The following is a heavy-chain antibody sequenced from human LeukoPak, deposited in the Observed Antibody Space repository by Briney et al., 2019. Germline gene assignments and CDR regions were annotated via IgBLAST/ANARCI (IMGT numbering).Heavy chain of an antibody. V-gene: IGHV3-30-3*01. D-gene: IGHD3-10*01. Sequence: GGSLRLSCAASGFTFSSYAMHWVRQAPGKGLEWVAVISYDGSNKYYADSVKGRFTISRDNSKNTLYLQMNSLRAEDTAVYYCARSLGALAFDIWGQGTMVTDSS. CDR3: ARSLGALAFDI. CDR1: GFTFSSYA. CDR2: ISYDGSNK. J-gene: IGHJ3*02.